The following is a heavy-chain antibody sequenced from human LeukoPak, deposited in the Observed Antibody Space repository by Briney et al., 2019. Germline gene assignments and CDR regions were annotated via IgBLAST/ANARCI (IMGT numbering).Heavy chain of an antibody. CDR3: ARYRNGYSSGWIDY. CDR2: ISGSGDNT. V-gene: IGHV3-23*01. Sequence: GGSLRLSCAASGLTFSSYAMSWVRQAPGKGLEWVSAISGSGDNTYYADSVKGRFTISRDNSKNTLYLQMNSLRAEDTAVYYCARYRNGYSSGWIDYWGQGTLVTVSS. J-gene: IGHJ4*02. D-gene: IGHD6-19*01. CDR1: GLTFSSYA.